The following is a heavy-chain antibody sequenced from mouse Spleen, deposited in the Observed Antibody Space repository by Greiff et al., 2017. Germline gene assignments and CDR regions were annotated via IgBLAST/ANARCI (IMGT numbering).Heavy chain of an antibody. V-gene: IGHV1-47*01. CDR2: FHPYNDDT. Sequence: QVHVKQSGAELVKPGASVKMSCKASGYTFTTYPIEWMKQNHGKSLEWIGNFHPYNDDTKYNEKFKGKATLTVEKSSSTVYLELSRLTSDDSAVYYCARGYYGSSPYAMDYWGQGTSVTVSS. J-gene: IGHJ4*01. CDR1: GYTFTTYP. CDR3: ARGYYGSSPYAMDY. D-gene: IGHD1-1*01.